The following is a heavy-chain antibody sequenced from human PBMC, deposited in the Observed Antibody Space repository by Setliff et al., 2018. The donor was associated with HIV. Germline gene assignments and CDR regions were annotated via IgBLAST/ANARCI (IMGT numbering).Heavy chain of an antibody. Sequence: SETLSLTCTISGGFISITRYYWGCIRQPPGEGLEWIGSIHYSGNTYYNPSLKSRVTISEDTSKNQFSLKLTSVTAADTAVYYCATLHSSGWPYYSDYWGQGILVTVSS. D-gene: IGHD6-19*01. J-gene: IGHJ4*02. CDR3: ATLHSSGWPYYSDY. CDR2: IHYSGNT. V-gene: IGHV4-39*01. CDR1: GGFISITRYY.